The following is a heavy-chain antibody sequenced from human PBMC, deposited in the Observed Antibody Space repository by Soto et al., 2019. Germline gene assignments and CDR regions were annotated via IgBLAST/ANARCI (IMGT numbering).Heavy chain of an antibody. CDR3: ARSISMYGPKYYYYGMDV. J-gene: IGHJ6*02. D-gene: IGHD3-3*02. CDR1: GYTFTSYA. CDR2: INAGNGNT. V-gene: IGHV1-3*01. Sequence: GASVKVSCKASGYTFTSYAMHWVRQAPGQRLEWMGWINAGNGNTKYSQKFQGRVTITRDTSASTAYMELSSLRSEDTAVYYCARSISMYGPKYYYYGMDVWGQGTTVTVSS.